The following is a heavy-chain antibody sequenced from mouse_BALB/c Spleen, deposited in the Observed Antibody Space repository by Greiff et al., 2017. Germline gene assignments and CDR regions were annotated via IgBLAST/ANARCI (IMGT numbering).Heavy chain of an antibody. D-gene: IGHD1-1*01. V-gene: IGHV5-6*01. Sequence: EVQLVESGGDLVKPGGSLKLSCAASGFTFSSYGMSWVRQTPDKRLEWVATISSGGSYTYYPDSVKGRFTISRDNAKNTLYLQMSSLKSEDTAMYYCARSRGSSYDYFDYWGQGTTLTVSS. CDR1: GFTFSSYG. CDR3: ARSRGSSYDYFDY. J-gene: IGHJ2*01. CDR2: ISSGGSYT.